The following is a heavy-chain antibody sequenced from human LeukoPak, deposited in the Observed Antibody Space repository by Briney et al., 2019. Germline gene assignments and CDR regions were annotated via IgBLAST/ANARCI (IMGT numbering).Heavy chain of an antibody. CDR1: GYSFTTYH. CDR3: ARVGRYYDSTGSLDY. V-gene: IGHV1-2*02. D-gene: IGHD3-22*01. CDR2: INPNSGDT. Sequence: ASVKVSCKASGYSFTTYHMHWVRQAPGQGLEWMGWINPNSGDTNYAQKFQDRVTMTRDTSISIAYMELSRLRSDDTAVYYCARVGRYYDSTGSLDYWGQGTLVTVSS. J-gene: IGHJ4*02.